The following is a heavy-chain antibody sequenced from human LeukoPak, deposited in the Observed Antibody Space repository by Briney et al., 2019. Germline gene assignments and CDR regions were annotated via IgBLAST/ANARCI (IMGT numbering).Heavy chain of an antibody. CDR1: GYTFTSYG. CDR2: ISAYDGNT. J-gene: IGHJ4*02. V-gene: IGHV1-18*01. D-gene: IGHD5-12*01. CDR3: ARDPMILDIVATINLDY. Sequence: GASVKVSCKASGYTFTSYGISWVRQAPGQGLEWMGWISAYDGNTNYAQKLQGRVTMTTDTSTSTAYMELRSLRSDDTAVYYCARDPMILDIVATINLDYWGQGTLVTVSS.